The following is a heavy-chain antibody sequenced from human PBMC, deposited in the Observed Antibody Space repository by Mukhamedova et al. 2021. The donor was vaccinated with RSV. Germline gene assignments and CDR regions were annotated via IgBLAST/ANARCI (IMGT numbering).Heavy chain of an antibody. J-gene: IGHJ4*02. D-gene: IGHD2-15*01. CDR2: ISATGGNT. V-gene: IGHV3-23*01. Sequence: VAAISATGGNTYYADSVKGRVTISRDNSKNTVYLQMDSLRAEDTAVYYCAKQIGSCGGGSCYFDSWGQGTLVTVSS. CDR3: AKQIGSCGGGSCYFDS.